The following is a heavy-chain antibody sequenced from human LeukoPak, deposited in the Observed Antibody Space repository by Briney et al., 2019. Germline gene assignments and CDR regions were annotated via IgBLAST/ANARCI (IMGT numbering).Heavy chain of an antibody. CDR2: ISGDGGSP. D-gene: IGHD4-11*01. CDR3: AKGLVRGYRDHSNGRGGDFDF. J-gene: IGHJ4*02. V-gene: IGHV3-43*02. CDR1: GFTFDDYE. Sequence: GGSLRLSCAASGFTFDDYEMHWVRQTPGKRLEWVALISGDGGSPYYGDFVKGRFTVSRDNSKKSLYLQMNRVTTEDTALYYCAKGLVRGYRDHSNGRGGDFDFWGQGALVTVSS.